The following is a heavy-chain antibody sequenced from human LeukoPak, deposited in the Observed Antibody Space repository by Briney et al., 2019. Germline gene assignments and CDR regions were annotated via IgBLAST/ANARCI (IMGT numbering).Heavy chain of an antibody. J-gene: IGHJ4*02. CDR1: GYSFSALY. CDR2: VNPVTGNA. CDR3: ARAPMGTAALY. V-gene: IGHV1-8*02. D-gene: IGHD2-2*01. Sequence: ASVKISCKPSGYSFSALYIHWVRQAPGQGLEWMGWVNPVTGNAGSAQKFQGRVTLTRDTSISTAYMELSSLTSDDTAFYYCARAPMGTAALYWGQGTLVTVSS.